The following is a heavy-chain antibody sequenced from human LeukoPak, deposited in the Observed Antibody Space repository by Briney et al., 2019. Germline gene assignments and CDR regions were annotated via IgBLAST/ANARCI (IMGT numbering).Heavy chain of an antibody. J-gene: IGHJ3*02. V-gene: IGHV3-7*01. Sequence: GGSLRLSCGASRFRFSYYWMTWVRQGPRKGLEWVANIKYDGSEKHYVESVKGRFTISRDNAKNSLYLQMDSLRVEDTAVYFCARGWGDCSTVSCYTGGDVFDIWGQGTKVTVSS. CDR3: ARGWGDCSTVSCYTGGDVFDI. CDR1: RFRFSYYW. D-gene: IGHD2-2*02. CDR2: IKYDGSEK.